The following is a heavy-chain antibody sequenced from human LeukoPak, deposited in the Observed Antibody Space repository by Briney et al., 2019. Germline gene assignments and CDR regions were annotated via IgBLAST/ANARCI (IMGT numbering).Heavy chain of an antibody. CDR3: TRVGATFLDY. V-gene: IGHV3-73*01. Sequence: GGSLRLSCAASGFTFSGSAMHWVRQASGKGLEWVGRIRSKTNSYATAYAASVKGRFTISRDDSKNTAYLQMKSLKTEDTAVYYCTRVGATFLDYWGQGTLVTVSS. J-gene: IGHJ4*02. CDR1: GFTFSGSA. CDR2: IRSKTNSYAT. D-gene: IGHD1-26*01.